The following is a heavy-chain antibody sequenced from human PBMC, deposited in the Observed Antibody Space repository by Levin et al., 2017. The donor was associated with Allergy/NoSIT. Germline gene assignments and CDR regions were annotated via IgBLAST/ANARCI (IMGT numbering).Heavy chain of an antibody. CDR3: ARGMYYYGSGSFLTHFDY. V-gene: IGHV3-11*01. CDR2: ISSSGSTI. D-gene: IGHD3-10*01. Sequence: GGSLRLSCAASGFTFSDYYMSWIRQAPGKGLEWVSYISSSGSTIYYADSVKGRFTISRDNAKNSLYLQMNSLRAEDTAVYYCARGMYYYGSGSFLTHFDYWGQGTLVTVSS. J-gene: IGHJ4*02. CDR1: GFTFSDYY.